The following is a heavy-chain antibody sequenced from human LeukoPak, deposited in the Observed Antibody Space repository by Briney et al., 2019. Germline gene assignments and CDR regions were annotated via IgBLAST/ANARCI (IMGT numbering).Heavy chain of an antibody. D-gene: IGHD6-19*01. V-gene: IGHV3-23*01. CDR3: AKDLAVAGTRNWDRGLDY. CDR1: GFTFSSYA. Sequence: GASLRLSCAASGFTFSSYAMSWVRQAPGKGLEWVSAISGSGGSTYYADSVKGRFTIPRDNSKNTLYLQMNSLRAEDTAVYYCAKDLAVAGTRNWDRGLDYWGQGTLVTVSS. CDR2: ISGSGGST. J-gene: IGHJ4*02.